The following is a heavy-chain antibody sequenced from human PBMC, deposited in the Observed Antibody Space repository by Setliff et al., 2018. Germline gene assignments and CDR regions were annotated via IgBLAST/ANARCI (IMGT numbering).Heavy chain of an antibody. J-gene: IGHJ4*02. CDR2: IYYSGST. V-gene: IGHV4-39*07. CDR1: GGSISSSSYY. CDR3: ARGGKILEWLYAHDY. D-gene: IGHD3-3*01. Sequence: PSETLSLTCTVSGGSISSSSYYWGWIRQPPGKGLEWIGSIYYSGSTYYNPSLKSRVTISVDTSKNQFSLKLSSVTAADTAVYYCARGGKILEWLYAHDYWGQGTLVTSPQ.